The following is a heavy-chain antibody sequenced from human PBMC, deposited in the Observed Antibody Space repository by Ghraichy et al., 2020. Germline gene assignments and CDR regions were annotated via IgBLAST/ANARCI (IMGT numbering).Heavy chain of an antibody. CDR3: ASPSTLPVGPERGYYYMDV. CDR2: IYSGGST. J-gene: IGHJ6*03. D-gene: IGHD3/OR15-3a*01. CDR1: GFTVSSNY. Sequence: GGSLRLSCAASGFTVSSNYMSWVRQAPGKGLEWVSVIYSGGSTYYADSVKGRFTISRDNSKNTLYLQMNSLRAEDTAVYYCASPSTLPVGPERGYYYMDVWGKGTTVTVSS. V-gene: IGHV3-53*01.